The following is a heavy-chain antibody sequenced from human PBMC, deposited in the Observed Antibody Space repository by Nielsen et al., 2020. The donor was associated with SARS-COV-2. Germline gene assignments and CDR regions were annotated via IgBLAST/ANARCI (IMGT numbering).Heavy chain of an antibody. Sequence: ESLKISCAASGFTFSSYAMSWVRQAPGKGLEWVSAISGSGGSTYYADSVKGRFTISRDNSKNTLYLQMNSLRAEDTAVYYCAKTYSSSWYGGAFDIWGQGTMVTVSS. CDR3: AKTYSSSWYGGAFDI. D-gene: IGHD6-13*01. V-gene: IGHV3-23*01. CDR2: ISGSGGST. J-gene: IGHJ3*02. CDR1: GFTFSSYA.